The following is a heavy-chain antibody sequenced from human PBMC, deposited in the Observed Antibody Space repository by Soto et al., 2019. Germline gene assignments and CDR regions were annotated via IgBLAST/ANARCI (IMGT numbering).Heavy chain of an antibody. V-gene: IGHV1-69*06. D-gene: IGHD6-19*01. CDR3: ARQTVSSGWHYGNWFDP. CDR1: GGTFSTYA. CDR2: IIPIFNTA. J-gene: IGHJ5*02. Sequence: AASVKVSCKVSGGTFSTYAISWVRQAPGQGLEWMGGIIPIFNTAKYAQKFQGRVTITADKSTNTVHMELSSLRSEDTAVYYCARQTVSSGWHYGNWFDPWGQGTLVTVSS.